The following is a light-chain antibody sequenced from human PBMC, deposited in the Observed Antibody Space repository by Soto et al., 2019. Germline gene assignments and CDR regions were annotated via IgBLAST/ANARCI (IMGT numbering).Light chain of an antibody. Sequence: QSVLTQPPSASGTPGQRVTISCSGSRSNIGTNTVTWYQQLPGMAPKLLIHSNNQRPSGVPDRFSGSKSGTSASLAISGLQSEDEADYYCAAWDVSFVVFGGETKLTVL. J-gene: IGLJ2*01. CDR1: RSNIGTNT. CDR3: AAWDVSFVV. V-gene: IGLV1-44*01. CDR2: SNN.